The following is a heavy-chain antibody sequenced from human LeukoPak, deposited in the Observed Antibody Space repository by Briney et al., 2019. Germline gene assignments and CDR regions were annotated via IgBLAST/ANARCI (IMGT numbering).Heavy chain of an antibody. CDR3: ARGLYDFWSGTLFDY. V-gene: IGHV4-34*01. CDR1: GGSFSGYY. Sequence: SETLSLTCAVYGGSFSGYYWSWIRQPPGKGLEWIGEINHSGSTNYNPSLKSRVTISVDTSKNQFSLKLSSVTAADTAVYYCARGLYDFWSGTLFDYWGQVTLVTVSS. CDR2: INHSGST. J-gene: IGHJ4*02. D-gene: IGHD3-3*01.